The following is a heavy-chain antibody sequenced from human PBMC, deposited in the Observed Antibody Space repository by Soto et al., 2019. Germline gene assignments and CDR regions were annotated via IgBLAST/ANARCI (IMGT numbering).Heavy chain of an antibody. J-gene: IGHJ6*02. D-gene: IGHD3-10*01. CDR3: AIDRGSGSFHYGMDV. CDR2: IYYSGST. V-gene: IGHV4-59*01. Sequence: SETLSLTCTVSGGSISSYYWSWIRQPPGKGLEWIGYIYYSGSTNYNPSLKSRVTISVDTSKNQFSLKLSSVTAADTAVYYCAIDRGSGSFHYGMDVWGQGTTVTVSS. CDR1: GGSISSYY.